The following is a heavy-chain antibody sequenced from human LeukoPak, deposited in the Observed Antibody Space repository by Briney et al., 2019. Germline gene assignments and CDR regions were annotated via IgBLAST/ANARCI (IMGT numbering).Heavy chain of an antibody. CDR2: IRYDGSNK. Sequence: GGSLRLSCAASGFTFSSYGMHWVRQAPGKGLEWVAFIRYDGSNKYYADSVKGRFTISRDNSKNTLYLQMNSLRAEDTAVYHCAKDGLGGYNWFDPWGQGTLVTVSS. CDR1: GFTFSSYG. CDR3: AKDGLGGYNWFDP. D-gene: IGHD3/OR15-3a*01. J-gene: IGHJ5*02. V-gene: IGHV3-30*02.